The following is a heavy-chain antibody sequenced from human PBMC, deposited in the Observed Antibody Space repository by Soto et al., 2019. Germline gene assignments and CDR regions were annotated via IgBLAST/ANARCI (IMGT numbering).Heavy chain of an antibody. D-gene: IGHD1-1*01. CDR3: ARLGTTSDY. V-gene: IGHV4-34*01. CDR1: GGSFSGYY. CDR2: INHSGST. J-gene: IGHJ4*02. Sequence: SETLSLTCAVYGGSFSGYYWSWIRQPPGKGLEWIGEINHSGSTNYNPSLKSRVTISVDTSKNQFSLKLSSVTAAATAVYYCARLGTTSDYWGQGTQVTVSS.